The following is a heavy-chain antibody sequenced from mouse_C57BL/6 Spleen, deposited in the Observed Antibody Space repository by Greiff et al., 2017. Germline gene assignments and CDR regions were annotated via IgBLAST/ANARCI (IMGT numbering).Heavy chain of an antibody. J-gene: IGHJ2*01. V-gene: IGHV1-55*01. Sequence: QVQLQQPGAELVKPGASVKMSCKASGYTFTSYWITWVKQRPGQGLEWIGDIYPGSGSTNYNEKFKSKATLTVDTSSSTAYMQLSSLTSEDSAVYYCAREVIYDGGTFDYWGQGTTLTVSS. CDR2: IYPGSGST. CDR1: GYTFTSYW. CDR3: AREVIYDGGTFDY. D-gene: IGHD2-12*01.